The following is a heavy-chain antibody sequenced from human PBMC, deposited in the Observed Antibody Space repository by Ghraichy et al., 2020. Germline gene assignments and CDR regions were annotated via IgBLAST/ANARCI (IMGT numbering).Heavy chain of an antibody. CDR3: ARVSQYYDFWSGYWMPGLIPWSGGMDV. CDR1: GFTFSTYT. D-gene: IGHD3-3*01. V-gene: IGHV3-21*01. Sequence: GGSLRLSCAASGFTFSTYTMNWVRQAPGKGLEWVSSIGSDSSSIFYADSVKGRFTISRDNTKNSLYLQMSSLRAEDTAVYYCARVSQYYDFWSGYWMPGLIPWSGGMDVWGQGTTVTVSS. J-gene: IGHJ6*02. CDR2: IGSDSSSI.